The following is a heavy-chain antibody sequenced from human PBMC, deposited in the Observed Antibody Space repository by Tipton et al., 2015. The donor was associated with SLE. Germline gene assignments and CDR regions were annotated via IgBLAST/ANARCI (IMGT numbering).Heavy chain of an antibody. CDR3: ARGPYFYMDV. V-gene: IGHV4-39*07. CDR1: NGSISSSPYY. J-gene: IGHJ6*03. CDR2: MYYSGCT. Sequence: LRLSCTVSNGSISSSPYYWGWIRQSPGKGLEWVGSMYYSGCTYYNPSLKSRVTMSVDTSRNQCSLNLTSVTAADTAVYYCARGPYFYMDVWGKGTTVTVSS.